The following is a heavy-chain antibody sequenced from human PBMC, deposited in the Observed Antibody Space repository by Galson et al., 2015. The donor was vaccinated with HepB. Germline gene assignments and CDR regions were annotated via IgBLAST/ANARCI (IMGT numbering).Heavy chain of an antibody. J-gene: IGHJ4*02. CDR1: GFTFSRHA. Sequence: SLRLSCAASGFTFSRHAFHWVRQAPGKGLQWLSLISSDINTKNYADSVKGRFSVSRDNSRDTVYLQMNGLRPEDTAVYFCASDLDGSGSFYNMLAYWGQGIMVNGSS. D-gene: IGHD3-10*01. V-gene: IGHV3-30*04. CDR3: ASDLDGSGSFYNMLAY. CDR2: ISSDINTK.